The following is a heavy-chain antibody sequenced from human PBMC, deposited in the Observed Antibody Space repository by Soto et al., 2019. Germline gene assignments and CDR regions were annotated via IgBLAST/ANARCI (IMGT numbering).Heavy chain of an antibody. Sequence: SETLSLTCTVSGGSISSGGYYWSWIRQHPGKGLEWIGYIYYSGSTYYNPSLKSRVTISVDTSKNQFSLKLSSVTVADTAVYYCARAMGRLSGYDFSPYYYYGMDVWGQGTTVTVSS. CDR2: IYYSGST. D-gene: IGHD5-12*01. J-gene: IGHJ6*02. CDR1: GGSISSGGYY. V-gene: IGHV4-31*03. CDR3: ARAMGRLSGYDFSPYYYYGMDV.